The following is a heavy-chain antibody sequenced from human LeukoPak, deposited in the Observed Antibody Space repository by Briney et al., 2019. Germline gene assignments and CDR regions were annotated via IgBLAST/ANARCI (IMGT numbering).Heavy chain of an antibody. V-gene: IGHV3-53*05. CDR1: GFTVSGDY. Sequence: GGSLRLSCAVSGFTVSGDYMSWVRQAPGKGLEWVSVMYSGGATYYADSVKGRFTISRDNSKNSLYLQINSLRPEDAAVYYCAKNYWDYGEHAWYFHLWGRGTLVTVSS. J-gene: IGHJ2*01. CDR2: MYSGGAT. D-gene: IGHD4-17*01. CDR3: AKNYWDYGEHAWYFHL.